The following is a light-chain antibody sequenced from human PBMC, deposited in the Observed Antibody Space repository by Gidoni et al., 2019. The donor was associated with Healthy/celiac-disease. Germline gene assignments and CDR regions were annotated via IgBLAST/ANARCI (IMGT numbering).Light chain of an antibody. CDR1: SSDVGGYNY. V-gene: IGLV2-8*01. J-gene: IGLJ1*01. CDR3: SSYAGSNDYV. Sequence: SSLTQPPSPSGSPGPSVTIPCTGTSSDVGGYNYVSWYQQHPGKAPKLMIYEVSKRPSGVPDRFSGSKSGNTASLTVSGLQAEDEADYYCSSYAGSNDYVFGTGTKVTVL. CDR2: EVS.